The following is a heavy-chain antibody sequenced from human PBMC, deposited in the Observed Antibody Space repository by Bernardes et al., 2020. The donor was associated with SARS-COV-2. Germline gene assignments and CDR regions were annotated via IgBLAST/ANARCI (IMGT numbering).Heavy chain of an antibody. CDR1: GFTFSRHS. J-gene: IGHJ4*02. CDR3: ARDYYGDYILDY. Sequence: GGSLRLSCVVSGFTFSRHSMNWVRQAPGKGLEWLAYISGSGSTIHYADSVKGRLTISRDNAKNSLYLQMNSLRVEDTAVYYCARDYYGDYILDYWGQGTLLTVSS. D-gene: IGHD4-17*01. CDR2: ISGSGSTI. V-gene: IGHV3-48*04.